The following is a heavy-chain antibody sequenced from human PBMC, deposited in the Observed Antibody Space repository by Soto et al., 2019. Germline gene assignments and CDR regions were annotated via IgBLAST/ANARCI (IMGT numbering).Heavy chain of an antibody. V-gene: IGHV4-34*01. Sequence: SETLSLTCADYGCSFSGYYWSWLRQPPGKGLEWIGEINHSGSTNYNPSLKSRVTISVDTSKNQFSLKLSSVTAADTAVYYCARRGYGDYHYYYYYYYMDVWGKGTTVT. D-gene: IGHD4-17*01. CDR1: GCSFSGYY. J-gene: IGHJ6*03. CDR3: ARRGYGDYHYYYYYYYMDV. CDR2: INHSGST.